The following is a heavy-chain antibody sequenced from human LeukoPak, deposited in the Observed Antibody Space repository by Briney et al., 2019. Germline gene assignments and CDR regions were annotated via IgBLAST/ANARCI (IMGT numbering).Heavy chain of an antibody. D-gene: IGHD6-13*01. Sequence: SETLSLTCTVSDDSITIYYWSWIRQPPGKGLEWIGYIDHTGITNYNPSLNSRVTISRDTSKNHFSLELSSATAADTAVYFCARGPVSSSPWYSTYYYYSYMNVWGKGTTVTVSS. J-gene: IGHJ6*03. CDR2: IDHTGIT. CDR1: DDSITIYY. V-gene: IGHV4-59*01. CDR3: ARGPVSSSPWYSTYYYYSYMNV.